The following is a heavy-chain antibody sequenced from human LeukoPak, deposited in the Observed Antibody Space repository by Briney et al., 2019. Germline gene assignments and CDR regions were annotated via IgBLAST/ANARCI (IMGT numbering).Heavy chain of an antibody. CDR3: ARESSDSSGQFDY. CDR2: IYYSGST. CDR1: GGSISSHY. D-gene: IGHD3-22*01. J-gene: IGHJ4*02. Sequence: SETLSLTCTVSGGSISSHYWSWIRQPPGKGLEWIGYIYYSGSTNYNPSLKSRVTISVDTSKNQFPLKLSSVTAADTAVYYCARESSDSSGQFDYWGQGTLVTVSS. V-gene: IGHV4-59*11.